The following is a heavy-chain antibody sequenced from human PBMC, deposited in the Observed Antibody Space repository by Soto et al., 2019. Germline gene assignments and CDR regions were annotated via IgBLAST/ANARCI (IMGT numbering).Heavy chain of an antibody. CDR3: ARVGSGWYDY. D-gene: IGHD6-19*01. CDR1: GGSFSGYY. J-gene: IGHJ4*02. CDR2: INHSGST. Sequence: SETLSLTXAVYGGSFSGYYWSWIRQPPGKGLEWIGEINHSGSTNYNPSLKSRVTISVDTSKNQFSLKLSSVTAADTAVYYCARVGSGWYDYWGQGTLVTVSS. V-gene: IGHV4-34*01.